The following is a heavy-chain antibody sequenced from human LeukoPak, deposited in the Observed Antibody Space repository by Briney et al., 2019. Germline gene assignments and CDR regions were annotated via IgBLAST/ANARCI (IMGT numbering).Heavy chain of an antibody. CDR1: VYTLSNYA. V-gene: IGHV3-64D*09. J-gene: IGHJ4*02. Sequence: GGSLRLSCSPSVYTLSNYATHCVRQAPGKGLEYVSAIIRIGGTTHYADTVTGRFTIARDTSKNTLYLQMISLRAEDTAVYDCVKEPYGSGSYYGDYWGQGTLVTVSS. CDR3: VKEPYGSGSYYGDY. CDR2: IIRIGGTT. D-gene: IGHD3-10*01.